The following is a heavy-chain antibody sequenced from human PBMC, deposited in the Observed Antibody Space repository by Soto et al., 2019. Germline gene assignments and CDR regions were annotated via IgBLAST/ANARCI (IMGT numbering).Heavy chain of an antibody. CDR1: GYTFTSCD. V-gene: IGHV1-8*01. Sequence: ASVKVSCKASGYTFTSCDINWVRQATGQGLEWMGWMNPNSGNTGYAQKFQGRVTMTRNTSISTAYMELSSLRSEDTAVYYCARSGYGDYYYYYMDVWGKGTTVTVSS. D-gene: IGHD6-25*01. CDR3: ARSGYGDYYYYYMDV. J-gene: IGHJ6*03. CDR2: MNPNSGNT.